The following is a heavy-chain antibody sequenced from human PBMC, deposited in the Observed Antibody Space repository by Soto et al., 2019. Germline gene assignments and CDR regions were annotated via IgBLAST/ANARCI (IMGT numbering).Heavy chain of an antibody. D-gene: IGHD6-13*01. J-gene: IGHJ5*02. V-gene: IGHV1-46*01. CDR3: ARSLSIAAAEDWFDP. Sequence: ASVKVSCKASGYTFTSYYMHWVRQAPGQGLEWMGIINPSGGSTSYAQKFQGRVTMTRDTSTSTVYMELSSLRSEDTAVYYCARSLSIAAAEDWFDPWGQGTLVTVSS. CDR2: INPSGGST. CDR1: GYTFTSYY.